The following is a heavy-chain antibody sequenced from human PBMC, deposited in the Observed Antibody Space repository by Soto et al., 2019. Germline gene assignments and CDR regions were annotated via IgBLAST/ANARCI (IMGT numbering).Heavy chain of an antibody. V-gene: IGHV3-33*01. CDR1: GFTFSSYG. CDR2: IWYDGSNK. D-gene: IGHD3-22*01. Sequence: PGGSLRLSCASSGFTFSSYGMHWVRQAPGKGLEWVAVIWYDGSNKYYADSVKGRFTISRDNSKNTLYLQMNSLRAEDTAVYYCARERRYYDSSGYYSTEALDIWGQGTVVNV. CDR3: ARERRYYDSSGYYSTEALDI. J-gene: IGHJ3*02.